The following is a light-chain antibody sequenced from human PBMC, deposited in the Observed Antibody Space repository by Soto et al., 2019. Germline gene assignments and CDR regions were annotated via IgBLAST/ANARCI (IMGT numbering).Light chain of an antibody. CDR2: DVT. V-gene: IGLV2-11*01. Sequence: QSVLTQPRSVSGSPGQSVTISCTGTISDVGGYNYVSWYQHHPGKAPKLLISDVTKRPSWVPDRFSGSKSGNTASLTISDLQAEDEADYYCSSYAGDTNLVFGGGTKVPVL. CDR1: ISDVGGYNY. CDR3: SSYAGDTNLV. J-gene: IGLJ2*01.